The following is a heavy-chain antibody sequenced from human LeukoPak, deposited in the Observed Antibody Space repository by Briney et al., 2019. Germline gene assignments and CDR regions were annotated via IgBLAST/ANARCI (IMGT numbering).Heavy chain of an antibody. CDR1: GGTFSSYA. D-gene: IGHD4-17*01. J-gene: IGHJ4*02. V-gene: IGHV1-69*04. Sequence: SVKVSCKASGGTFSSYAISWVRQGPGQGLEWMGRIIPIFGIANYAQKFQGRVTITADKSASTAYMELSSLRSEDTAVYYCARDGGTTVISEYFDYWGQGTLVTVSS. CDR2: IIPIFGIA. CDR3: ARDGGTTVISEYFDY.